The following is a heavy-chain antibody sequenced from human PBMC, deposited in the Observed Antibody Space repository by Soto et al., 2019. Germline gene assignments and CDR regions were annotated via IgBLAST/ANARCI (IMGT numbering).Heavy chain of an antibody. CDR2: ISGSSSDI. Sequence: EVQLVESGGGLVKPGGSLRLSCTASGFSFSDYSMNWVRQAPGKGLEWVSSISGSSSDIYYIDSLKGRFTVARDNANKSLYLQMTSLRAEDTAVYYCARDGAYCSGIGCRAYYPYMDVWGKGTTVPVSS. J-gene: IGHJ6*03. CDR3: ARDGAYCSGIGCRAYYPYMDV. V-gene: IGHV3-21*01. D-gene: IGHD2-15*01. CDR1: GFSFSDYS.